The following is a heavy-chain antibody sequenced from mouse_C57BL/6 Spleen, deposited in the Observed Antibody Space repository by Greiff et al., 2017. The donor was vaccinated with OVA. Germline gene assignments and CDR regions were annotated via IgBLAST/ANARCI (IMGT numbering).Heavy chain of an antibody. J-gene: IGHJ3*01. CDR3: ARVLYYSNPAWFAY. D-gene: IGHD2-5*01. V-gene: IGHV5-17*01. CDR2: ISSGSSTI. CDR1: GFTFSDYG. Sequence: EVQLQESGGGLVKPGGSLKLSCAASGFTFSDYGMHWVRQAPEKGLEWVAYISSGSSTIYYADTVKGRFTISRDNAKNTLFLQMTSLRSEDTAMYYCARVLYYSNPAWFAYWGQGTLVTVSA.